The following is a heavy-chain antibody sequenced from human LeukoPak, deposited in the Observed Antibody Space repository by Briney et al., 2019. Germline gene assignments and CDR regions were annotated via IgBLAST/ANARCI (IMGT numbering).Heavy chain of an antibody. CDR2: IYYSGST. V-gene: IGHV4-59*01. Sequence: PSETLSLTCTVSGGSISSYYWNWIRQPPGKGLEWIGYIYYSGSTNYNPSLKSRVTISVDTSKNQFSLKLSSVTAADTAVYYCARDRYYDSSGDAFDIWGQGTMVTVSS. D-gene: IGHD3-22*01. CDR3: ARDRYYDSSGDAFDI. J-gene: IGHJ3*02. CDR1: GGSISSYY.